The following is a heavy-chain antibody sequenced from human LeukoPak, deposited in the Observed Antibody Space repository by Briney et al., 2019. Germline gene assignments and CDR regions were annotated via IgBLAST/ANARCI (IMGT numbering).Heavy chain of an antibody. J-gene: IGHJ6*02. Sequence: SETLSLTCTVSGGSISSSSYYWGWIRQPPGKGLEWIGSIYYSGSTYYNPSLKSRVTISVGTSKNQLSLKLSSVTAADTAVYYCARHPLGDYGDFSYYGMDVWGQGTTVTVSS. V-gene: IGHV4-39*01. CDR3: ARHPLGDYGDFSYYGMDV. D-gene: IGHD4-17*01. CDR1: GGSISSSSYY. CDR2: IYYSGST.